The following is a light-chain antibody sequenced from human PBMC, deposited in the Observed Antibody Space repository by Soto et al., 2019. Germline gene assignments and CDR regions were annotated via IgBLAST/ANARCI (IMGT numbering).Light chain of an antibody. CDR3: SSYTTSSTIA. CDR1: SSDVGGFNF. CDR2: DVS. J-gene: IGLJ1*01. V-gene: IGLV2-14*01. Sequence: QSVLTQPASVSGSPGQSITISCTGTSSDVGGFNFVSWHQQPPGKAPKLMIYDVSHRPSGVSNRFSGSKSGNTASLTISGLQAEDEGDYYCSSYTTSSTIAFGTGTKVTVL.